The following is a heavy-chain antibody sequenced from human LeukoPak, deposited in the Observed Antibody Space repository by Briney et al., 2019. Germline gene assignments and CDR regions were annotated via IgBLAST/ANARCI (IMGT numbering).Heavy chain of an antibody. J-gene: IGHJ6*03. CDR1: GGSFSGYY. Sequence: PSETLSLTCVVYGGSFSGYYWSWIRQPPGKGLEWIGEINHSGSTNYNPSLKSRVTISVDMSKNQFSLKLSSVTAADTAVYYCARRVRGVITTYYMDVWDKGTTVTISS. V-gene: IGHV4-34*01. CDR3: ARRVRGVITTYYMDV. D-gene: IGHD3-10*01. CDR2: INHSGST.